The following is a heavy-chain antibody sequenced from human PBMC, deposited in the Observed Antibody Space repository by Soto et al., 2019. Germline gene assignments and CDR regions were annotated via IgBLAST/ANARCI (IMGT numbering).Heavy chain of an antibody. CDR1: GGTFSSYA. CDR2: IIPIFGTA. Sequence: SVKVSCKASGGTFSSYAISWVRQAPGQGLEWMGGIIPIFGTANYAQKFQGRVTITADESTSTAYMELSSLRSEDTAVYYCARDLGYYDSSGYYAWGQGTLVTVSS. CDR3: ARDLGYYDSSGYYA. V-gene: IGHV1-69*13. J-gene: IGHJ5*02. D-gene: IGHD3-22*01.